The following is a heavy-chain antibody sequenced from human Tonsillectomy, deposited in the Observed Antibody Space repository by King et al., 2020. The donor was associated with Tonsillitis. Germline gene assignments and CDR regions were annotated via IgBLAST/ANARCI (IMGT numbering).Heavy chain of an antibody. J-gene: IGHJ4*02. V-gene: IGHV1-2*02. Sequence: VQLVESGAEVKKPGASVKVSCKASGYTFSDYYMHWVRQAPGQGLEWMGWINPNNGGTNSVQKFQGRVTMTRDTSISPAYMELRRLRYDDTATYFCARDLGIGRPTAFFDYWGQGTLVTVSS. D-gene: IGHD1-26*01. CDR1: GYTFSDYY. CDR2: INPNNGGT. CDR3: ARDLGIGRPTAFFDY.